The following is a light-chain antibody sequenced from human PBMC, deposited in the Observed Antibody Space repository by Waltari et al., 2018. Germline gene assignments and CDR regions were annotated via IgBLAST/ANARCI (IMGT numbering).Light chain of an antibody. CDR2: VNSDGSH. Sequence: QLVLTQSPSASASLGASVKLTCTLSSGHSSYAIAWHQQQPEKGPRYLMKVNSDGSHNKGGGIPCRFSGSSSGAERYLTISSLQSEDEADYYCQTWGTDIGVFGGGTKLTVL. V-gene: IGLV4-69*01. J-gene: IGLJ3*02. CDR1: SGHSSYA. CDR3: QTWGTDIGV.